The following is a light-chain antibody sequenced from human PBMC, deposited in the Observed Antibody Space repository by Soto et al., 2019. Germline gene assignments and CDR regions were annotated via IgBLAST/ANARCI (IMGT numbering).Light chain of an antibody. V-gene: IGLV2-14*01. J-gene: IGLJ2*01. Sequence: QSALTQPASVSGSPGQSITISCAGTMRDVGGYNLVSWYQQHPGRAPQLILYEVRNRPSVISFRFSGSKSGNTASLTIYGHQAEDEADYYCSSFTSKSSLIFGGGTKLTVL. CDR1: MRDVGGYNL. CDR3: SSFTSKSSLI. CDR2: EVR.